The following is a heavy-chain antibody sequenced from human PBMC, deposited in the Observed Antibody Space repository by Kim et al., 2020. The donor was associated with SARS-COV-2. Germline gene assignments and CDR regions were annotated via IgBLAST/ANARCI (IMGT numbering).Heavy chain of an antibody. CDR1: GFTFSSYW. J-gene: IGHJ6*02. CDR3: ARVSPPYYYGMDV. V-gene: IGHV3-7*01. CDR2: IKQDGSEK. Sequence: GGSLRLSCAASGFTFSSYWMSWVRQAPGKGLEWVANIKQDGSEKYYVDSVKGRFTISRDNAKNSLYLQMNSLRAEDTAVYYCARVSPPYYYGMDVWGQGTTVTVSS.